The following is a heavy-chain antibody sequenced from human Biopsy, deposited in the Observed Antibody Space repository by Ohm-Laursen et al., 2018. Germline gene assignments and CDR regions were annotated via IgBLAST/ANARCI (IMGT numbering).Heavy chain of an antibody. V-gene: IGHV4-59*04. CDR3: ARVAGGYAYYYGMDV. CDR1: GGSISSDY. Sequence: GTLSLTCIVSGGSISSDYWSRIRQPPGKGLEWIGNIYYDGITYYNPSLKSRVAMSVDTSKNQFSLRLTSVTAADTAVYYCARVAGGYAYYYGMDVWGQGTTIIVSS. CDR2: IYYDGIT. D-gene: IGHD5-12*01. J-gene: IGHJ6*02.